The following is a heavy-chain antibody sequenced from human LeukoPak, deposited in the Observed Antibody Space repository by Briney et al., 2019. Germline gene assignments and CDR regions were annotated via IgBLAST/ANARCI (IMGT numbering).Heavy chain of an antibody. CDR2: IGGSGEMT. CDR1: GFTFSSCA. Sequence: GGSLRLSCAVSGFTFSSCAVTWVRQAPGKGLEWVSGIGGSGEMTNYADSVKGRFTISRDNSKNTLYLQMNSLRPEDTALYYCARGSAVTSFEGRHWGQGTLVTVSS. D-gene: IGHD4-17*01. CDR3: ARGSAVTSFEGRH. V-gene: IGHV3-23*01. J-gene: IGHJ4*02.